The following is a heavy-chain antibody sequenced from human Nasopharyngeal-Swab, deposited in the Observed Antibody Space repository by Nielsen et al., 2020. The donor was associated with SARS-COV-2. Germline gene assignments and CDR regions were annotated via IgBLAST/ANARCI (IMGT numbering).Heavy chain of an antibody. Sequence: ASVQVSCKASGYTFTGYYMHWVRQAPAQGLEWMGWINPNSGGTNYAQKFQGWVTMTRDTSISTAYMELSRLRSDDTAVYYCARSHIVVVTDAFDIWGQGTMVTVSS. CDR2: INPNSGGT. J-gene: IGHJ3*02. CDR1: GYTFTGYY. CDR3: ARSHIVVVTDAFDI. D-gene: IGHD2-21*02. V-gene: IGHV1-2*04.